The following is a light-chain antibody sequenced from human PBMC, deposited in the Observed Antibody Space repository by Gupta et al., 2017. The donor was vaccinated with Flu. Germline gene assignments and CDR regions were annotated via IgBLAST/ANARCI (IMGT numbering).Light chain of an antibody. J-gene: IGLJ3*02. Sequence: QSVLTQPPSASGTPGRRVTITCSGSNSNIGSEAVNWYQQVPGTAPKLLVYNNDQRHSGVPDRFSVSKSGTSASLAISGLQAEEEADYYCAAGDDSSNGWLFGGGTKVTVL. CDR2: NND. CDR1: NSNIGSEA. V-gene: IGLV1-44*01. CDR3: AAGDDSSNGWL.